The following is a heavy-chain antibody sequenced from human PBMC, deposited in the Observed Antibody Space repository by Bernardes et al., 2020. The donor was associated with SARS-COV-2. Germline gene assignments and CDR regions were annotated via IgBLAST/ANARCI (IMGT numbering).Heavy chain of an antibody. CDR2: IFHTGSA. CDR3: ARLRRYLGNYFDY. CDR1: GDSISSYY. D-gene: IGHD1-1*01. Sequence: SETLSLTCTVSGDSISSYYWAWIRQSPGQGLEWIGSIFHTGSANYNPSLKSRLTMSVDTSKSRFSLEVTSVTAADTAVYYCARLRRYLGNYFDYWGQGTLVTVSS. J-gene: IGHJ4*02. V-gene: IGHV4-59*01.